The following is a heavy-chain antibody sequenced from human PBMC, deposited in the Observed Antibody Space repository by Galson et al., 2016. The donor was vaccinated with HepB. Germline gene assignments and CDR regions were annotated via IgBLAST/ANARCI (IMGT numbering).Heavy chain of an antibody. CDR2: ISAGGTT. J-gene: IGHJ4*02. CDR1: GFSFGTYA. Sequence: SLRLSCAASGFSFGTYAMSRVRQAPGKGLQWVSGISAGGTTYYPDSMKGRFTISRDNSQNTVYLQMHSLSVEDTAIYFCARDLASTATDWGQGTLVTVSS. CDR3: ARDLASTATD. V-gene: IGHV3-23*01. D-gene: IGHD5-12*01.